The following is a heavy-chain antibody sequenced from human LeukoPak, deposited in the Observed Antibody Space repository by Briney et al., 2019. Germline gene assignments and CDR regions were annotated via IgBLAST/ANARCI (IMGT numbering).Heavy chain of an antibody. J-gene: IGHJ4*02. Sequence: SVKVSCKASGGTFSSYAISWVRQAPGQGLEWMGRIIPILGIANYAQKFQGRVTITADKSTSTAYMELSSLRSEDTAVYYCARSKAGYYYDSSGYYGPDYWGQGTLVTVSS. V-gene: IGHV1-69*04. CDR1: GGTFSSYA. CDR3: ARSKAGYYYDSSGYYGPDY. D-gene: IGHD3-22*01. CDR2: IIPILGIA.